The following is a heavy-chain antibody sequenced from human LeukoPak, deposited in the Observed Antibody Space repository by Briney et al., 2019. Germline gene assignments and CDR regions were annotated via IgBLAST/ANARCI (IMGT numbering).Heavy chain of an antibody. D-gene: IGHD3-3*01. V-gene: IGHV5-51*01. CDR2: IYPGDSDT. J-gene: IGHJ4*02. CDR3: ARADSFWSGYLY. CDR1: GYNLPNYW. Sequence: GESLKISCKGSGYNLPNYWIGWVRQMPGKGLEWMGIIYPGDSDTRYSPSFQGQVTISADKSISTAYLQWSSLKASDTAMYYCARADSFWSGYLYWGQGTLVTVSS.